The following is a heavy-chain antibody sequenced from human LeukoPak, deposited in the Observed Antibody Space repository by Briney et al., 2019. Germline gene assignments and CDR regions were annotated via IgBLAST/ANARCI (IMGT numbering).Heavy chain of an antibody. V-gene: IGHV4-59*11. CDR1: GASISSHY. CDR3: AKIEVGRFDP. CDR2: IYDRGST. D-gene: IGHD1-26*01. J-gene: IGHJ5*02. Sequence: SETLSLTCTVTGASISSHYWCWIRQTPGTGLEWIGDIYDRGSTTYNPSLKSRVSISVDTSRNQFSLNLRSVTAADTAVYYCAKIEVGRFDPWGQGTLVTASS.